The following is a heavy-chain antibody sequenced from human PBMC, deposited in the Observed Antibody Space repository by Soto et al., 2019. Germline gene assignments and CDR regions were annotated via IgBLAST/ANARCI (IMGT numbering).Heavy chain of an antibody. V-gene: IGHV4-34*01. J-gene: IGHJ4*02. CDR2: INHSGST. CDR1: GGSFSGYY. Sequence: LSLPCAVYGGSFSGYYWSWIRQPPGKGLEWIGEINHSGSTNYNPSLKSRVTISVDTSKNQFSLKLSSVTAADTAVYYCARGHIAARPSDYWGQGTLVTVSS. D-gene: IGHD6-6*01. CDR3: ARGHIAARPSDY.